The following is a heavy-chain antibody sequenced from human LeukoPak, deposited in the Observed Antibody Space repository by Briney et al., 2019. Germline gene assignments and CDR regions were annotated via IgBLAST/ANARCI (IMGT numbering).Heavy chain of an antibody. Sequence: GGSLRLSCATSGLTFRTTWMHWVRQAPGKGLMWVSRMNGEGTTIDYADSVKGRFTVSRDYAKNTLFLQMNNLRTEDTALYFCATARNFRFEYWGQGSLVIVSS. CDR2: MNGEGTTI. D-gene: IGHD1-7*01. CDR3: ATARNFRFEY. J-gene: IGHJ4*02. V-gene: IGHV3-74*01. CDR1: GLTFRTTW.